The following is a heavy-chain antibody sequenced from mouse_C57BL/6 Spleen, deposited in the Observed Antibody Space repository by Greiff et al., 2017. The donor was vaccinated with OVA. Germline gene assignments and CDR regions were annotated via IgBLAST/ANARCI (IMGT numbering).Heavy chain of an antibody. Sequence: VKVVESGPGLVAPSQSLSITCTVSGFSLTSYGVDWVRQSPGKGLEWLGVIWGVGSTNYNSALKSRLSISKDNSKSQVFLKRNSLQTDDTALYYCASGSYGSSFAYWGQGTLVTVSA. V-gene: IGHV2-6*01. CDR2: IWGVGST. CDR3: ASGSYGSSFAY. D-gene: IGHD1-1*01. CDR1: GFSLTSYG. J-gene: IGHJ3*01.